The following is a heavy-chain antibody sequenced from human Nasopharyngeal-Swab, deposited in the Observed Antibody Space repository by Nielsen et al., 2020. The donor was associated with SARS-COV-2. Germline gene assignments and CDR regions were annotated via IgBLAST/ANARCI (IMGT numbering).Heavy chain of an antibody. CDR1: GFTFSSYS. V-gene: IGHV3-21*04. Sequence: GESLKISCAASGFTFSSYSMNWVRQAPGKGLEWVSSISSSSSYIYYADSVKGRFTISRDNAKNTLYLQMNSLRAEDTAVYYCAKWSHYDFWSGYSNWGQGTLVTVSS. J-gene: IGHJ4*02. CDR2: ISSSSSYI. CDR3: AKWSHYDFWSGYSN. D-gene: IGHD3-3*01.